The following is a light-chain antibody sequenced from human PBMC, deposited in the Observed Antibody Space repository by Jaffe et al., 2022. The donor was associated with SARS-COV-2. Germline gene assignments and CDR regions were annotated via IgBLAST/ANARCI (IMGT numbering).Light chain of an antibody. Sequence: DIVMTQSPDSLAVSLGERATINCKSSQSVLSTSNNQNYLAWYQQKPGQPPKLLFFWASTRGSGVPDRFSGSGSGTHFTLTISSLQAEDVALYYCQQYYTTPRTFGQGTKVEIK. CDR3: QQYYTTPRT. CDR2: WAS. J-gene: IGKJ1*01. CDR1: QSVLSTSNNQNY. V-gene: IGKV4-1*01.